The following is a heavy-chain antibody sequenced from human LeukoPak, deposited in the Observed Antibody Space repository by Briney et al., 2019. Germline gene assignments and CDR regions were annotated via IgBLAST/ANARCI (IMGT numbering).Heavy chain of an antibody. CDR2: ISAYNGNT. J-gene: IGHJ1*01. D-gene: IGHD3-9*01. Sequence: GASVKVSCKASGYTFTSYGISWVRQAPGQGLEWMGWISAYNGNTNYTQKLQGRVTSTTDTSTSTAYMELRSLRSDDTAVYYCARDQSDILTGYCQHWGQGTLVTVSS. CDR3: ARDQSDILTGYCQH. CDR1: GYTFTSYG. V-gene: IGHV1-18*01.